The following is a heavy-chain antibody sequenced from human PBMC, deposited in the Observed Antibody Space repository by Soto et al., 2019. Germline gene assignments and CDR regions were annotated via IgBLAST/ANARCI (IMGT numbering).Heavy chain of an antibody. Sequence: SETLSLTCAVYGGSFSGYYWSWIRQPPGKGLEWIGEINHSGSTNYNPSLKSRVTISVDTSKNQFSLKLSSVTAADTAVYYRARVLNYDSTSCDIWGQGTMVT. CDR3: ARVLNYDSTSCDI. CDR1: GGSFSGYY. V-gene: IGHV4-34*01. D-gene: IGHD3-3*01. CDR2: INHSGST. J-gene: IGHJ3*02.